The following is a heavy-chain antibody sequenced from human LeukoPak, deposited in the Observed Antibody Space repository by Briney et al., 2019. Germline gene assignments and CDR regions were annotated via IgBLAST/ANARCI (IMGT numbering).Heavy chain of an antibody. CDR1: GGSISSSSYY. CDR3: ARHSFGYCSSTSCYMPDY. CDR2: IYYSGST. Sequence: SETLSLTCTVSGGSISSSSYYWGWIRQPPGKGPEWIGSIYYSGSTYYNPSLKSRVTISVDTSKSQFSLKLSSVTAADTAVYYCARHSFGYCSSTSCYMPDYWGQGTLVIVSS. D-gene: IGHD2-2*03. V-gene: IGHV4-39*01. J-gene: IGHJ4*02.